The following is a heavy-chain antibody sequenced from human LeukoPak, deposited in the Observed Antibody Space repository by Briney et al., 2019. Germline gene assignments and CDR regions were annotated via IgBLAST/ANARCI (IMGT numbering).Heavy chain of an antibody. CDR1: GFTFSSYA. CDR2: ISYDGSNK. CDR3: VRAAALSSSIDY. Sequence: GGSLRLSRAASGFTFSSYAMHWVRQAPGKGLEWVAVISYDGSNKYYADSVKGRFTISRDNSKNTLYLQMNSLRAEDTALYYCVRAAALSSSIDYWGQGTLVTVSS. D-gene: IGHD6-6*01. J-gene: IGHJ4*02. V-gene: IGHV3-30*04.